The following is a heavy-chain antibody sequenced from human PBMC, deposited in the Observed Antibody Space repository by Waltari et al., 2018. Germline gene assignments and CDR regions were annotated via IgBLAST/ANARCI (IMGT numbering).Heavy chain of an antibody. Sequence: EVQLVQSGAEVKKPGESLKISCKGSGYSFTSYWIGWVRQMPGKGLEWMGIIYPGDSDTRYSPSFQGQVTISADKSISTAYLQWSSLKASDTAMYYFARPRRSGWLTGAPYYFDYWGQGTLVTVSS. CDR3: ARPRRSGWLTGAPYYFDY. CDR2: IYPGDSDT. CDR1: GYSFTSYW. D-gene: IGHD6-19*01. J-gene: IGHJ4*02. V-gene: IGHV5-51*01.